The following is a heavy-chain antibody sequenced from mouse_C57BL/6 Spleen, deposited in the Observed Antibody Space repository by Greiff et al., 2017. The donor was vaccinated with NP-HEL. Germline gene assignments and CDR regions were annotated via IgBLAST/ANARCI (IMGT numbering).Heavy chain of an antibody. D-gene: IGHD1-1*01. V-gene: IGHV1-9*01. CDR3: ARDPFITTVVAFDY. CDR2: ILPGSGST. J-gene: IGHJ2*01. CDR1: GYTFTGYW. Sequence: VKLMESGAELMKPGASVKLSCKATGYTFTGYWIEWVKQRPGHGLEWIGEILPGSGSTNYNEKFKGKATFTADTSSTTAYMQLSSLTTEDSAIYYCARDPFITTVVAFDYWGQGTTLTVSS.